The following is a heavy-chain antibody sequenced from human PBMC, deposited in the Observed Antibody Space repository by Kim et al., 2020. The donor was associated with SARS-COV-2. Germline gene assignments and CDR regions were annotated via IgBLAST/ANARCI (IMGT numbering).Heavy chain of an antibody. V-gene: IGHV4-59*01. CDR2: IYYSGST. CDR3: ARGPFSYYGSGSYYLD. J-gene: IGHJ4*02. CDR1: GGSISSYY. D-gene: IGHD3-10*01. Sequence: SETLSLTCTVSGGSISSYYWSWIRQPPGKGLEWIGYIYYSGSTNYNPSLKSRVTISVDTSKNQFSLKLSSVTAADTAVYYCARGPFSYYGSGSYYLDWGQGTLVTVSS.